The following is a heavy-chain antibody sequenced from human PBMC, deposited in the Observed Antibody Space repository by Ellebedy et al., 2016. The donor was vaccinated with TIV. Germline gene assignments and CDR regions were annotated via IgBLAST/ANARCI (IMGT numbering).Heavy chain of an antibody. CDR2: ISQSGIT. CDR3: ARSSQFRLFDY. J-gene: IGHJ4*02. CDR1: GGSLSGYY. D-gene: IGHD2-2*01. Sequence: MPSETLSLTCAISGGSLSGYYWSWIRQPPGKGLEWIGEISQSGITNYNPSLKSRVTISVATSKSQFSLKLSSVTAADTAVYYCARSSQFRLFDYWGQGTLLAVSS. V-gene: IGHV4-34*01.